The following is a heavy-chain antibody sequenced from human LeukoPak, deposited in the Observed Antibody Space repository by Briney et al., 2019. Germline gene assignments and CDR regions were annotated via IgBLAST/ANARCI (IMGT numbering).Heavy chain of an antibody. D-gene: IGHD2-15*01. V-gene: IGHV4-61*01. CDR2: INYSGSN. Sequence: SETLYLTCTVSGGSVSSGSYYWRWIRQPPGKGLEWIGYINYSGSNNYSPSLKSRVTISVDTSKNQFSLKLTSVTAADTAVYYCATRPPAGYYEPYLDYCGQGTLVTVSS. CDR1: GGSVSSGSYY. J-gene: IGHJ4*02. CDR3: ATRPPAGYYEPYLDY.